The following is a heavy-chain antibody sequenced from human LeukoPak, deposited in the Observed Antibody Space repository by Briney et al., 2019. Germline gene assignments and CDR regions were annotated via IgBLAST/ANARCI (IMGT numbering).Heavy chain of an antibody. CDR3: AKAGGFSGSYD. J-gene: IGHJ4*02. V-gene: IGHV3-23*01. D-gene: IGHD1-26*01. CDR2: ISGSGGST. CDR1: GFTFSSYA. Sequence: GGSLRLSCAASGFTFSSYAMSWVRQAPGKGLEWVSAISGSGGSTYYADSVKGRFTISRDNSKNTLFLQMNSLRAEDTAVYYCAKAGGFSGSYDWGQGTPVTVSS.